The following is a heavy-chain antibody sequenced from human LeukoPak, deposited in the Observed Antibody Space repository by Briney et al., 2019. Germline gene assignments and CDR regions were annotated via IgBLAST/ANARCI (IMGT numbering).Heavy chain of an antibody. V-gene: IGHV1-69*05. J-gene: IGHJ5*02. D-gene: IGHD3-16*01. CDR1: GGTFSSYA. Sequence: EASVKVSCKASGGTFSSYAISWVRQAPGQGLEWMGGIIPIFGTANYAQKFQGRVTITTEESTSTAYMELSSLRSEDTAVYYCASQGDDGNSHWFDPWGQGTLVTVSS. CDR2: IIPIFGTA. CDR3: ASQGDDGNSHWFDP.